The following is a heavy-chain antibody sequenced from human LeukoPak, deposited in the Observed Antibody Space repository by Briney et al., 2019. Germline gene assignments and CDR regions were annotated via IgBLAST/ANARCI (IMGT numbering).Heavy chain of an antibody. CDR2: MQTNGNT. J-gene: IGHJ4*02. Sequence: SETLSLTCTVSGGSITSGSYFWTWIRQPAGKGLEWLGRMQTNGNTNYNPSHKSRVAISIDTSKNQFSLQLSSVTAADTAVYYCARGLSNAWEVQAYWGQGTLVTVSS. CDR1: GGSITSGSYF. V-gene: IGHV4-61*02. D-gene: IGHD1-26*01. CDR3: ARGLSNAWEVQAY.